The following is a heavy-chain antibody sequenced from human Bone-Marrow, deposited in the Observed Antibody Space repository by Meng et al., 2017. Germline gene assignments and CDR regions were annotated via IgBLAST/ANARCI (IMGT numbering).Heavy chain of an antibody. CDR1: GGTFSSYA. J-gene: IGHJ6*02. D-gene: IGHD3-10*01. Sequence: SVKVSCKASGGTFSSYAISWVRQAPGQGLEWMGGIIPIFGTANYAQKFQGRVTITADESTSTAYMELSSLRSEDTAVYYCATRSNYYGSGSYRDYYYYGMDVWGQGTTVTASS. V-gene: IGHV1-69*13. CDR3: ATRSNYYGSGSYRDYYYYGMDV. CDR2: IIPIFGTA.